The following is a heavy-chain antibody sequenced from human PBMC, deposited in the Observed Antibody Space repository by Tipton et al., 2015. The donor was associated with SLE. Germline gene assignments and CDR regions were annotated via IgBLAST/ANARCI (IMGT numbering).Heavy chain of an antibody. Sequence: LRLSCAVSGYSISSGYYWGWIRQPPGKGLEWIGSIYHSGSTSYNPSLKSRVTISVDTSKNQFSLKLSSVTAADTAVYYCATGEYSSSCDYWGQGTLVTVSS. CDR1: GYSISSGYY. D-gene: IGHD6-13*01. J-gene: IGHJ4*02. CDR2: IYHSGST. CDR3: ATGEYSSSCDY. V-gene: IGHV4-38-2*01.